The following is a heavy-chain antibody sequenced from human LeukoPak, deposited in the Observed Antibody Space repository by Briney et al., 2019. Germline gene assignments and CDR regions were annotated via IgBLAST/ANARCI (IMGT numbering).Heavy chain of an antibody. CDR3: ARGTSSVFYYYYYMDV. CDR2: INSDGSST. D-gene: IGHD3-22*01. J-gene: IGHJ6*03. Sequence: GGSLRLSCAASGFTFSSYWMHWVRQAPGKGQVWVSRINSDGSSTSYADSVKGRFTISRDNAKNTLYLQMNSLRAEDTAVYYCARGTSSVFYYYYYMDVWGKGTTVTVSS. CDR1: GFTFSSYW. V-gene: IGHV3-74*01.